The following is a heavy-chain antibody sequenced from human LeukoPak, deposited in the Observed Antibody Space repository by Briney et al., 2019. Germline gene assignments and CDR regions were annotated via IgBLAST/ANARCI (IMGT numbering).Heavy chain of an antibody. J-gene: IGHJ4*02. V-gene: IGHV4-39*07. CDR3: AREYGGTYGSFEY. CDR2: IHLRGDT. CDR1: GGSISSSSYF. D-gene: IGHD1-26*01. Sequence: SETLSLTCTVSGGSISSSSYFWGWFRQPPGKGLEWIGSIHLRGDTSYNPSLKSRVTISADTSNNQFSLKLSSVTAADTAMYYCAREYGGTYGSFEYWGQGSLVTVSS.